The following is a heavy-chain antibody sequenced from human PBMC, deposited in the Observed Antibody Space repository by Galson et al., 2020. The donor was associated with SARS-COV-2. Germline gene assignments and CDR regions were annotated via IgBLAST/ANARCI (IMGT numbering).Heavy chain of an antibody. CDR3: ARDECRGSTCYSEFHYYMDV. CDR1: GFTFSLYE. CDR2: ISSASSAR. D-gene: IGHD2-21*02. V-gene: IGHV3-48*03. Sequence: GESLKISCVASGFTFSLYEMNWVRQAPGKGPEWVSYISSASSARYYADSVKDRFIISRDNAKNSLYLQMNSLRADDTAVYYCARDECRGSTCYSEFHYYMDVWGEGTTVTVSS. J-gene: IGHJ6*03.